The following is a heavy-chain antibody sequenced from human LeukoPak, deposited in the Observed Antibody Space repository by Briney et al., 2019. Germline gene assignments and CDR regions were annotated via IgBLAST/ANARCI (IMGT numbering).Heavy chain of an antibody. CDR3: ARSAYSYGLYYFDY. D-gene: IGHD5-18*01. CDR1: GYSMSSGYY. CDR2: IYHSGGT. Sequence: SETLSLTCTVSGYSMSSGYYWGWIRQPPGKGPEWIGSIYHSGGTYYNSSLKSRVTISVDTSKNQFSLKLSTVTAADTAVYYCARSAYSYGLYYFDYWGQGTLVTVSS. V-gene: IGHV4-38-2*02. J-gene: IGHJ4*02.